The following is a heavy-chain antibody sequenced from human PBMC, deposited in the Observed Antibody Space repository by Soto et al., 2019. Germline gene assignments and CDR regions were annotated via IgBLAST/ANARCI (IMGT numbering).Heavy chain of an antibody. CDR3: ARKDKSGYFNWFDP. D-gene: IGHD5-12*01. V-gene: IGHV5-51*04. CDR1: GYKFTSYW. J-gene: IGHJ5*02. Sequence: PGESLKISCSTSGYKFTSYWIAWVRQMPGKGLEWMGIIFPSDSDTRYSPSFQGQVTISADSPTSTVFLQWASLKASDTAVYFCARKDKSGYFNWFDPWGQGTLVTVS. CDR2: IFPSDSDT.